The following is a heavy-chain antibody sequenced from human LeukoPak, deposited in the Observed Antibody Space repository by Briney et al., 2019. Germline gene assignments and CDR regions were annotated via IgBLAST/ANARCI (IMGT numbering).Heavy chain of an antibody. V-gene: IGHV3-23*01. CDR2: ISGSGGTT. D-gene: IGHD3-22*01. J-gene: IGHJ2*01. CDR3: AKDFDSSGYHYWYFDL. Sequence: GGSLRLSCEASGFAFSNYAMSWVRQAPGEGLEWVASISGSGGTTNYADSVKGRFTISRDNSRTTLYLQMNGLSAEDAAFYYCAKDFDSSGYHYWYFDLWGRGTLVAVSS. CDR1: GFAFSNYA.